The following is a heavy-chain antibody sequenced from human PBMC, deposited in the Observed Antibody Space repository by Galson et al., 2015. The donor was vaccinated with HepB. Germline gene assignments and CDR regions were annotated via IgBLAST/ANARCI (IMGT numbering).Heavy chain of an antibody. Sequence: SLRLSCAASGFTFSSYWLSWVRQAPGKGLECVANVKEDGNEKYFVDSVKGRFTISRDNARNSLYLQMNSLRAEDTAVYYCARVRGDLYDPRTYYFDYWGQGTLVTVSS. V-gene: IGHV3-7*03. J-gene: IGHJ4*02. CDR1: GFTFSSYW. CDR2: VKEDGNEK. D-gene: IGHD3-10*01. CDR3: ARVRGDLYDPRTYYFDY.